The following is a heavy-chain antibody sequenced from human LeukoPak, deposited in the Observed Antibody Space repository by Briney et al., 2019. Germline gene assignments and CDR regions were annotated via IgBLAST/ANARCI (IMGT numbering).Heavy chain of an antibody. V-gene: IGHV3-9*01. CDR3: ARTPEGDFWSGYYQFDY. CDR2: ISWNSGSI. CDR1: GFTFADSD. J-gene: IGHJ4*02. Sequence: GRSLRLSCTASGFTFADSDVSWVRQAPGKGLEWVSGISWNSGSIGYADFVKGRFTISKDNAKSSLYLQMNSLRAEDTAVYYCARTPEGDFWSGYYQFDYWGQGTLVTVSS. D-gene: IGHD3-3*01.